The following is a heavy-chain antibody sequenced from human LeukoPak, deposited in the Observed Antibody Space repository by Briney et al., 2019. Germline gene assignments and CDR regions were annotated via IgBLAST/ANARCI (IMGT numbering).Heavy chain of an antibody. CDR2: INPSGGST. J-gene: IGHJ4*02. CDR1: GYTFTSYY. CDR3: ARDSKKDYGGNSVGGIDDY. D-gene: IGHD4-23*01. V-gene: IGHV1-46*01. Sequence: ASVKVSCKASGYTFTSYYMHWVRQAPGQGLEWMGIINPSGGSTSYAQKFQGRVTMTRDMSTSTVYMELSSLRSEDTAVNYCARDSKKDYGGNSVGGIDDYWGQGTLVTVSS.